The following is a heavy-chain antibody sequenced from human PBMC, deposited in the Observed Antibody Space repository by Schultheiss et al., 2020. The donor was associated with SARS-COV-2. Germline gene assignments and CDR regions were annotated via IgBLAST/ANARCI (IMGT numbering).Heavy chain of an antibody. Sequence: SETLSLTCTVSGGSISSYYWSWIRQPPGKGLEWIGYIYLSGSTYYNPSLKSRVTISVDTSKNQFSLKLSSVTAADTAVYYCARTGSGWYGGFDYWGQGTLVTVSS. CDR2: IYLSGST. J-gene: IGHJ4*02. CDR1: GGSISSYY. V-gene: IGHV4-59*12. D-gene: IGHD6-19*01. CDR3: ARTGSGWYGGFDY.